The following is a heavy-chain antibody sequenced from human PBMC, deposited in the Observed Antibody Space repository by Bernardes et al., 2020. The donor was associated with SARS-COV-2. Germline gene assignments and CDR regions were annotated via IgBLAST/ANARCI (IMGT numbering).Heavy chain of an antibody. CDR3: AREPIAARPGIWFDP. CDR1: GYHSLSELA. J-gene: IGHJ5*02. D-gene: IGHD6-6*01. Sequence: ASVKVSCKVSGYHSLSELAMHWVRQAPGKGLEWVGGFDPENAETIYAQKFQGRVTMTEDRSTETAYMELSSLRSEDTALYYCAREPIAARPGIWFDPWGQGTLVTVSS. V-gene: IGHV1-24*01. CDR2: FDPENAET.